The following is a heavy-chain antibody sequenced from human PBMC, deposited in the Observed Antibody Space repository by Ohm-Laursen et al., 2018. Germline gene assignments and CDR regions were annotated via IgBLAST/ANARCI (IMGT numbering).Heavy chain of an antibody. CDR1: GFTFTNYA. Sequence: GSLRLSCTASGFTFTNYAMNWVRQAPGKGLEWVSAISGSGDSTYYADSVKGRFTISRDNSKNTLYLQMNSLRAEDTAVYYCARGSVRWPHLDYWGQGTLVTVSS. D-gene: IGHD4-17*01. J-gene: IGHJ4*02. CDR3: ARGSVRWPHLDY. CDR2: ISGSGDST. V-gene: IGHV3-23*01.